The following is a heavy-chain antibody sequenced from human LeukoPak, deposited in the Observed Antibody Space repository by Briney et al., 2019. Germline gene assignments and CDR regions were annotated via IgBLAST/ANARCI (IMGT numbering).Heavy chain of an antibody. CDR3: ARELVGAYWGNWFDP. CDR1: GFTFSSYE. V-gene: IGHV3-48*03. J-gene: IGHJ5*02. D-gene: IGHD1-26*01. Sequence: GGSLRLSCVASGFTFSSYEMNWVRQAPGKGLEWVSYISSSGSTIYYADSVKGRFTISRDNAKNSLYLQMNSLRAEDTAVYYCARELVGAYWGNWFDPWGQGTLVTVSS. CDR2: ISSSGSTI.